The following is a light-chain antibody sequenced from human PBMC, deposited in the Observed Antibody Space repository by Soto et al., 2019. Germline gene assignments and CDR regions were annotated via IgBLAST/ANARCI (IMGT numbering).Light chain of an antibody. CDR1: QGISSY. V-gene: IGKV1-8*01. Sequence: IRMTQSPSSLSSSTGDRATITCRASQGISSYLAWYQQKPGKAPKLLIYAASTLQSAVPSKFSGSGSGTDFTLTISCLQSEDVSTYYCQQYYSYPGVTFGQGTKLEIK. CDR2: AAS. CDR3: QQYYSYPGVT. J-gene: IGKJ2*01.